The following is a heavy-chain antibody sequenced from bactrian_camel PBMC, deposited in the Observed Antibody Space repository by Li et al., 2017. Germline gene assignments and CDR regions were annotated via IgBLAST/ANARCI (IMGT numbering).Heavy chain of an antibody. CDR2: IDLDSYT. D-gene: IGHD5*01. CDR3: TRETGWVGYHEFAEY. J-gene: IGHJ4*01. V-gene: IGHV3S55*01. Sequence: HVQLVESGGGSAETGGSLRVSCRASGFRFADYALGWYRQAPGNECELLSTIDLDSYTYVADSVKGRFTASRDNARNTLYLQLSGLKTEDTAIYYSTRETGWVGYHEFAEYWGQGTQVTVS. CDR1: GFRFADYA.